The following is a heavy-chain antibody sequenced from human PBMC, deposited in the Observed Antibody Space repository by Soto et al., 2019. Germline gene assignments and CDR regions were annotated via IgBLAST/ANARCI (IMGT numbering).Heavy chain of an antibody. D-gene: IGHD2-2*01. J-gene: IGHJ5*02. CDR2: IYPGDSDT. CDR3: ARSGIVVVPAAMSSSAWFDP. Sequence: PGESLKISCKGSGYSFTSYWIGWVRQMPGKGLEWMGTIYPGDSDTRYSPSFQGQVTISADKSISTAYLQWSSLKASDTAMYYCARSGIVVVPAAMSSSAWFDPWGQGTLVTVSS. CDR1: GYSFTSYW. V-gene: IGHV5-51*01.